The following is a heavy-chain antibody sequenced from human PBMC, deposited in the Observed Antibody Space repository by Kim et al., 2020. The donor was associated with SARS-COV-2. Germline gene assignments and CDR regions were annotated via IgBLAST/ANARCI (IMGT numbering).Heavy chain of an antibody. Sequence: YADAVQGRFTISRDNSKNTVYLQMNGRRADDTAVYYCARAAWDSSSWFSTWGQGTLVTVSS. CDR3: ARAAWDSSSWFST. D-gene: IGHD6-13*01. V-gene: IGHV3-33*01. J-gene: IGHJ5*02.